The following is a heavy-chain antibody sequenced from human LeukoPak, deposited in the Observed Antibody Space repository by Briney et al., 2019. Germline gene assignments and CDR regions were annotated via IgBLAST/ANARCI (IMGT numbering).Heavy chain of an antibody. J-gene: IGHJ4*02. CDR1: GFTFSSYS. CDR3: ARGYNNGYTH. D-gene: IGHD5-18*01. V-gene: IGHV3-48*02. CDR2: ISTGSGTT. Sequence: PGGPLRLSCAASGFTFSSYSMNWVRQAPGKGLEWVSYISTGSGTTYYADSVRGRFTISRDNAKNSLYLQMNCLRDEDTAVYYCARGYNNGYTHWGQGILVIVSS.